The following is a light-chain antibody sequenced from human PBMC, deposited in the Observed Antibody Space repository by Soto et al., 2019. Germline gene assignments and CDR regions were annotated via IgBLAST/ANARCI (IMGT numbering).Light chain of an antibody. V-gene: IGKV1-39*01. CDR3: QQTYTTPRT. J-gene: IGKJ1*01. CDR1: QSISSF. Sequence: DIQMTQSPSSLSASVGDRVTITCRASQSISSFLNWYQQKPREAPKLLIYAATSLHSGVPSRFSGSGSATDFTLTISSLQPEDFATYYCQQTYTTPRTFGQGTTVEI. CDR2: AAT.